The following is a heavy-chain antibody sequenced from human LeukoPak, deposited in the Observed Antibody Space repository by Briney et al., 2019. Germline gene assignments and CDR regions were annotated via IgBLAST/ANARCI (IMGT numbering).Heavy chain of an antibody. CDR1: GYTFTSYD. Sequence: EASVKVSCKASGYTFTSYDINWVRQATGQGLEWMGWMNPNSGNTGYAQKFQGRVTITRNTSISTAYMELSSLRSEDTAVYYCARDASYSNYDIGTRFDPWGQGTLVTVSS. CDR2: MNPNSGNT. V-gene: IGHV1-8*03. D-gene: IGHD4-11*01. CDR3: ARDASYSNYDIGTRFDP. J-gene: IGHJ5*02.